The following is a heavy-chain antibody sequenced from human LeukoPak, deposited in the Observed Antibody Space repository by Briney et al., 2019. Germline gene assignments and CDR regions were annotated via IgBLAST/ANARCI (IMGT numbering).Heavy chain of an antibody. D-gene: IGHD5-18*01. Sequence: GGSLRLSCAASGFRFSVCYMHWVRQAPGKGLVWVAHINGDGTSASHADPVKGRFTISRDNAKNTLYLQMNSLTVEDTAVYYWARGPTNSYGLGQWGQGSLVTVSS. CDR2: INGDGTSA. J-gene: IGHJ4*02. CDR3: ARGPTNSYGLGQ. CDR1: GFRFSVCY. V-gene: IGHV3-74*01.